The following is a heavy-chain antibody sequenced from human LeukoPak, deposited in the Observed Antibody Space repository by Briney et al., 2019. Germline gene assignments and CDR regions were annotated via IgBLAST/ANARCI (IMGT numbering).Heavy chain of an antibody. Sequence: ASVKVSCKASGGTFSNYAISWVRQAPGQGLEWMGGIVPIFGTTKYAQKFQGRVTITADESTSTAYMELNSLRSEDTAVYYCARVGTAARPLGWFDPWGQGTLVTVSS. V-gene: IGHV1-69*13. D-gene: IGHD6-6*01. J-gene: IGHJ5*02. CDR1: GGTFSNYA. CDR2: IVPIFGTT. CDR3: ARVGTAARPLGWFDP.